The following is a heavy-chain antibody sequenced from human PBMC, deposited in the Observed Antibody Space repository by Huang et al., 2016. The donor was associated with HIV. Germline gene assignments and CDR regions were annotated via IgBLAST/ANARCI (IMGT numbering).Heavy chain of an antibody. J-gene: IGHJ6*02. CDR3: ARLDTARNYYYYGLDV. CDR2: TYPDDSDT. Sequence: EEQLVQSGAEVKKPGESLKISCEGSGYSFAKYWIGWVRRMPGKGLEWMGITYPDDSDTRYSPSFQGQVSISADKSITTAYLQGSSLKASDTAMYYCARLDTARNYYYYGLDVWGQGTSVIVSS. D-gene: IGHD5-18*01. CDR1: GYSFAKYW. V-gene: IGHV5-51*01.